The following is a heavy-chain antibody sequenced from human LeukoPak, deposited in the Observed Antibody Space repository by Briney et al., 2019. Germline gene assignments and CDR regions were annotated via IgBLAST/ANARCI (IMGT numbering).Heavy chain of an antibody. CDR3: ARELAA. J-gene: IGHJ4*02. V-gene: IGHV3-33*01. Sequence: GGALRLSCAASGFSFSSYSMHWVRQAPGKGLEWVAVIWYDGSNKYYADSVKGRFTISRDNSKNTLYLQMNSLRDEDTAVYYCARELAAWGQGTLVTVSS. CDR2: IWYDGSNK. CDR1: GFSFSSYS. D-gene: IGHD6-13*01.